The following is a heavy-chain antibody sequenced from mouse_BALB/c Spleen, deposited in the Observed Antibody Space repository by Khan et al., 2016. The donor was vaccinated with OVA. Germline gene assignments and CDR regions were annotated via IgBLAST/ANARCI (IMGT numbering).Heavy chain of an antibody. CDR3: VRTLSYYCTASEGFTY. D-gene: IGHD1-1*01. CDR1: GYTFTSYV. CDR2: ISPNSDGT. V-gene: IGHV1S136*01. Sequence: EVELKQSGPELVKPGASVKMSCKASGYTFTSYVMHWVKQKPGRGLVWIGYISPNSDGTKYNEKFRGKATLTSDKSSSTAYMELSSLTTEDSAVFYCVRTLSYYCTASEGFTYWGQGTLVTVSA. J-gene: IGHJ3*01.